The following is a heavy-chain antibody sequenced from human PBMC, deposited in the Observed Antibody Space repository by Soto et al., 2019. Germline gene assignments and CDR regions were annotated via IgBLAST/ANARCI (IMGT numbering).Heavy chain of an antibody. CDR2: ISSSGNII. CDR3: ARDLGYYDSSGYFDY. V-gene: IGHV3-11*01. D-gene: IGHD3-22*01. CDR1: GFPFSDYY. J-gene: IGHJ4*02. Sequence: KPGGSLRLSCAASGFPFSDYYMSWIRQAPGKGLEWVSYISSSGNIIYYADSVKGRFTISRDNAKNSLYLQMNSLRAEDTAVYYCARDLGYYDSSGYFDYCGQGTLGTAPQ.